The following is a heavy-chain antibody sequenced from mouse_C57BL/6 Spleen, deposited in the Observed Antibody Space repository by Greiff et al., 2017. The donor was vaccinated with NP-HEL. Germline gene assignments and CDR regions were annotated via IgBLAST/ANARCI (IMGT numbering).Heavy chain of an antibody. V-gene: IGHV1-26*01. Sequence: EVQLQQSGPELVKPGASVKISCKASGYTFTDYYMNWVKQSHGKSLEWIGDINPNNGGTSYNQKFKGKATLTVDKSSSTAYMELRSLTSEDSAVYYCARSRIYYGNQGFAYWGQGTLVTVSA. CDR3: ARSRIYYGNQGFAY. CDR1: GYTFTDYY. D-gene: IGHD2-1*01. J-gene: IGHJ3*01. CDR2: INPNNGGT.